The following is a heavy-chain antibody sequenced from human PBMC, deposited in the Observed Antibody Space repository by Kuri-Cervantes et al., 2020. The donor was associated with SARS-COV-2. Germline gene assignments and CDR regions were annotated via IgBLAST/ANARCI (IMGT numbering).Heavy chain of an antibody. Sequence: GGSLRLSCAASGLTFSSYGMHWVRQAPGKGLEWVAVIWYDGSNKYYADSVKGRFTISRDNSKNSLYLQLNSLRAEDTAVYYCARGCSGIGCYTRHLDYWGQGTLVTVSS. CDR1: GLTFSSYG. CDR3: ARGCSGIGCYTRHLDY. CDR2: IWYDGSNK. J-gene: IGHJ4*02. D-gene: IGHD2-2*02. V-gene: IGHV3-33*01.